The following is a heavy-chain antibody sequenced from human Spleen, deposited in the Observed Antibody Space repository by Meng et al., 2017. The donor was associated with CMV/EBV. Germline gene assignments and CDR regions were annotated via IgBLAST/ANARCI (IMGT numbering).Heavy chain of an antibody. CDR3: ARLNGYCSSTSCYTVYYYYYGMDV. CDR2: IYPGDSDT. V-gene: IGHV5-51*01. J-gene: IGHJ6*02. D-gene: IGHD2-2*02. Sequence: GESLKISCKGSGYSFTSYWSGWVRQMPGKGLEWMGIIYPGDSDTRYSPSFQGQVTISADKSISTAYLQWSSLKASDTAMYYGARLNGYCSSTSCYTVYYYYYGMDVWGQGTTVTVSS. CDR1: GYSFTSYW.